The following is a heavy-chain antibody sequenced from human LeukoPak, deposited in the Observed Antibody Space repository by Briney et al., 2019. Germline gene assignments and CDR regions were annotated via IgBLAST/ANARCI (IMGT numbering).Heavy chain of an antibody. CDR1: GFSFSDYG. V-gene: IGHV3-48*04. CDR2: VSGKSRAI. CDR3: ARAAVGELAHFDY. D-gene: IGHD3-10*01. J-gene: IGHJ4*02. Sequence: PGGSLRLSCAASGFSFSDYGINWVRQAPGKGLEWLSFVSGKSRAIYYADSVKGRFTISRDNAKESVYLHMSSLRAEDTAVYYCARAAVGELAHFDYWGQGTLVTVSS.